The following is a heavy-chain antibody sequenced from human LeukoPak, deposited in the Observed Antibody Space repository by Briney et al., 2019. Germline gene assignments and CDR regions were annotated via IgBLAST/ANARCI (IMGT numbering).Heavy chain of an antibody. CDR3: AKDNLYGLWPLDY. CDR1: GFTFSSYG. J-gene: IGHJ4*02. Sequence: GGSLRLSCAASGFTFSSYGMHWVRQAPGKGLEWVAFIRYDGSNKYYADSVKGRFTISRDNSKNTLYLQMNSLRAEDTAVYSCAKDNLYGLWPLDYWGQGTLVTVSS. V-gene: IGHV3-30*02. CDR2: IRYDGSNK. D-gene: IGHD5-18*01.